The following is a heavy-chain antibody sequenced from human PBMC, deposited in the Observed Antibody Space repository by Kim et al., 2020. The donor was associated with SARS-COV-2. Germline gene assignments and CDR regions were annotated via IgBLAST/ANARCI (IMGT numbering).Heavy chain of an antibody. CDR1: GYTFTGYY. Sequence: ASVKVSCKASGYTFTGYYMHWVRQAPGQGLEWMGRINPNSGGTNYAQKFQGRVTMTRDTSISTAYMELSRLRSDDTAVYYCARDNWNSATGDYWGQGTLVTVSS. V-gene: IGHV1-2*06. J-gene: IGHJ4*02. CDR3: ARDNWNSATGDY. CDR2: INPNSGGT. D-gene: IGHD1-7*01.